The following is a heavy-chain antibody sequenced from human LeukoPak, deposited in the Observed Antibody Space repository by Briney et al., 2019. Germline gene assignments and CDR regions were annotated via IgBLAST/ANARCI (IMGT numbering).Heavy chain of an antibody. CDR3: ARNGYYMDV. V-gene: IGHV3-74*01. D-gene: IGHD2-8*01. CDR1: DYTFNSYW. J-gene: IGHJ6*03. Sequence: GGSLRLSCAAYDYTFNSYWMHWVRQAPGKGLVWVSRINGAANSASYADSVEGRFTISRDNAKNTLYLQMNSLRVEDTAVYYCARNGYYMDVWGKGTTVTVSS. CDR2: INGAANSA.